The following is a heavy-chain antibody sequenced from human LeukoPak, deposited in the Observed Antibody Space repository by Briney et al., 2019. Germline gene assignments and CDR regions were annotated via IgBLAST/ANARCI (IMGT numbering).Heavy chain of an antibody. CDR3: AGPRHDYVRGTYLGY. V-gene: IGHV3-74*01. CDR2: INGEGSDT. CDR1: GFTFSRYW. J-gene: IGHJ4*02. D-gene: IGHD3-16*02. Sequence: PGGSLRLSCAASGFTFSRYWMHWVRQAPGKGLVWVSRINGEGSDTTYADSVKGRFTISRDNAKNTLYLQMNSLRADDTAVYYCAGPRHDYVRGTYLGYWGQGTLVTVSS.